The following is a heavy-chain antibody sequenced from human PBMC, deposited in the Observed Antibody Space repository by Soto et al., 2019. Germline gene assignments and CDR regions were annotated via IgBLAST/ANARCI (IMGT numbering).Heavy chain of an antibody. J-gene: IGHJ6*02. CDR2: INSDGSST. CDR1: GFTFSSYG. Sequence: GGPLRLPCAASGFTFSSYGMHWVRQAPGKGLVWVSRINSDGSSTSYADSVKGRFTISRDNAKNTLYLQMNSPRAEDTAVYYCARDFGYSGDYYYYGMDVWGQGTTVTVSS. D-gene: IGHD5-12*01. CDR3: ARDFGYSGDYYYYGMDV. V-gene: IGHV3-74*01.